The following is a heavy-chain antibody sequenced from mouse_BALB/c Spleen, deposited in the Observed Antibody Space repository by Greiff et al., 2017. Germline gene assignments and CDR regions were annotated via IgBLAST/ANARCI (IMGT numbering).Heavy chain of an antibody. CDR1: GFTFSSFG. CDR3: ARYSYFDV. Sequence: EVQLVESGGGLVQPGGSRKLSCAASGFTFSSFGMHWVRQAPEKGLEWVAYISSGSSTIYYADTVKGRFTISRDNPKNTLFLQMTSLRSEDTAMYYCARYSYFDVWGAGTTVTVSS. V-gene: IGHV5-17*02. CDR2: ISSGSSTI. J-gene: IGHJ1*01.